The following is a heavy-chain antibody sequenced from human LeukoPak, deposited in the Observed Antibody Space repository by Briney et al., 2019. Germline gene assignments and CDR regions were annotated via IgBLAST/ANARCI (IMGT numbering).Heavy chain of an antibody. Sequence: SETLSLTCTVSGGSISSSSYYWGWIRQPPGKGLEWIGSIYYSGSTYYNPSLKSRVTISVDTSKNQFSLKLSSVTAADTAVYYRARLREGIFDSSGYYSQQYYFDYWGQGTLVTVSS. CDR3: ARLREGIFDSSGYYSQQYYFDY. D-gene: IGHD3-22*01. CDR1: GGSISSSSYY. J-gene: IGHJ4*02. CDR2: IYYSGST. V-gene: IGHV4-39*01.